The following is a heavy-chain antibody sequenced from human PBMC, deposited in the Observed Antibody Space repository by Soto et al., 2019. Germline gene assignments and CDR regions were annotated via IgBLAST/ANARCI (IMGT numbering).Heavy chain of an antibody. CDR3: ATSAPQYVWGSYRRGTGLDY. CDR2: FDPEDGET. J-gene: IGHJ4*02. V-gene: IGHV1-24*01. Sequence: ASVKVSCKVSGYTLTELSMHWVRQAPGKGLEWMGGFDPEDGETIYAQKFQGRVTMTEDTSTDTAYMELSSLRSEDTAVYYCATSAPQYVWGSYRRGTGLDYWGQGTLVTVSS. CDR1: GYTLTELS. D-gene: IGHD3-16*02.